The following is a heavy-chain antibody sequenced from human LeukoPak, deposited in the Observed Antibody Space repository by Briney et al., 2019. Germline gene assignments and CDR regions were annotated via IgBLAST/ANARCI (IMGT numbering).Heavy chain of an antibody. CDR1: GGSFSGYY. D-gene: IGHD2-15*01. V-gene: IGHV4-34*01. CDR3: ARGGIVVVTRAFDI. Sequence: SETLSLTCAVYGGSFSGYYWSWIRQPPGKGLEWIGEINHSGSTNYNPSLKSRVTISVDTSKNQFSLKLSSVTAADTAVYYCARGGIVVVTRAFDIWGQGTMVTVSS. CDR2: INHSGST. J-gene: IGHJ3*02.